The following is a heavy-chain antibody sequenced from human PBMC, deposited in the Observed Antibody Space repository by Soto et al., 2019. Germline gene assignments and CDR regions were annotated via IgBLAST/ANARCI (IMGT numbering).Heavy chain of an antibody. CDR1: GFTFSYYY. V-gene: IGHV3-11*06. Sequence: GGSLRLSCAASGFTFSYYYMSWIRQSPGKGLEWVSYISGSSSYTNYADSVKGRFTISRDNAKNSLYLQMNSLRAEDTAVYYCARDEFSYSNYYYYYYGMDVWGQGTTVTVSS. D-gene: IGHD4-4*01. J-gene: IGHJ6*02. CDR3: ARDEFSYSNYYYYYYGMDV. CDR2: ISGSSSYT.